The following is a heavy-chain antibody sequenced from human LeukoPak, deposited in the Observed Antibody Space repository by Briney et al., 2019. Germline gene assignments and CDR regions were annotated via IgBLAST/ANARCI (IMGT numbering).Heavy chain of an antibody. CDR2: IYSGGST. D-gene: IGHD2-2*01. CDR1: GFTVSSNY. CDR3: ARYCSSTSCSYAFDI. J-gene: IGHJ3*02. V-gene: IGHV3-53*01. Sequence: GGSLRLSCAASGFTVSSNYMSWVRQAPGKGLEWVSVIYSGGSTYYADSVKGRFTISRDNSKNTLYLQMNSLGAEDTAVYYCARYCSSTSCSYAFDIWGQGTMVTVSS.